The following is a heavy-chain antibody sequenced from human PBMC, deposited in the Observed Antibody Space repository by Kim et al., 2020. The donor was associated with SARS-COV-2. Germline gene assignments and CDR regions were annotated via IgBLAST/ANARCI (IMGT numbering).Heavy chain of an antibody. V-gene: IGHV5-51*01. D-gene: IGHD4-4*01. CDR1: GYSFTSYW. CDR2: IYPGDSDT. CDR3: ARLARPDYSNYGAPVPGWFDP. Sequence: AESLKISCKGSGYSFTSYWIGWVRQMPGKGLEWMGIIYPGDSDTRYSPSFQGQVTISADKSISTAYLQWSSLKASDTAMYYCARLARPDYSNYGAPVPGWFDPWGQGTLVTVSS. J-gene: IGHJ5*02.